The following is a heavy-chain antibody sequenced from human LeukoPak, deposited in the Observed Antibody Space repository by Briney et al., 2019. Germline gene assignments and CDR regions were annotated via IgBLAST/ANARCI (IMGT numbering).Heavy chain of an antibody. CDR1: GFTFSSYS. CDR2: ISSSSSTI. V-gene: IGHV3-48*02. Sequence: GGSLRLSCAASGFTFSSYSMNWVRQAPGKGLEWVPYISSSSSTIYYADSVKGRFTISRDNAKNSLYLQMNSLRDEDTAVYYCARELRSPYGDAFDIWGQGTMVTVSS. D-gene: IGHD5-12*01. J-gene: IGHJ3*02. CDR3: ARELRSPYGDAFDI.